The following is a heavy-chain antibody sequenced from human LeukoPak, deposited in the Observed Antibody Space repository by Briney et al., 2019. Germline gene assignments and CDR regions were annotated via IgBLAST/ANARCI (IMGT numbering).Heavy chain of an antibody. CDR3: ATTRVTTTRLDY. D-gene: IGHD1-1*01. V-gene: IGHV1-2*02. CDR1: GYTFIGYY. J-gene: IGHJ4*02. Sequence: ASGKVSCKASGYTFIGYYMHWVRQAPGQGLEWMGWINPNSGVTNYAQKFQGRVTMTRDTSISTAYMELTSLRSDDTAVYYCATTRVTTTRLDYWGQGLLVFVSS. CDR2: INPNSGVT.